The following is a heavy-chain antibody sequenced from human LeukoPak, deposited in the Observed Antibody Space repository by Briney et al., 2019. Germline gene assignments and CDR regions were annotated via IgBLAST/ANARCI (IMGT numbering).Heavy chain of an antibody. D-gene: IGHD5-24*01. V-gene: IGHV4-61*02. J-gene: IGHJ4*02. CDR3: ARGLEMATIQRWGYFDY. CDR1: GGSISSGSYY. Sequence: PSQTLSLTCTVSGGSISSGSYYWSWIRQPAGRGLEGFGRIYTSGSTNYNPSLKSRVTISVDTSKNQFSLKLSSVTAADTAVYYCARGLEMATIQRWGYFDYWGQGTLVTVSS. CDR2: IYTSGST.